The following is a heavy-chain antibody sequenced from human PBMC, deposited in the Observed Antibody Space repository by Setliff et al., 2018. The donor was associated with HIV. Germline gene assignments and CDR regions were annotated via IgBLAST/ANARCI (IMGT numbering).Heavy chain of an antibody. D-gene: IGHD6-19*01. CDR1: GDLIRNSYYY. J-gene: IGHJ4*02. CDR2: VYYSGIT. V-gene: IGHV4-39*07. Sequence: SETLSLTCDVSGDLIRNSYYYWAWIRQSPGRGLEWIGSVYYSGITHYNPSLESRATISVDTSMNYLSLKLTSVTAADTAVYYCARDQRTAVAGTYYWGQGTLVTVSS. CDR3: ARDQRTAVAGTYY.